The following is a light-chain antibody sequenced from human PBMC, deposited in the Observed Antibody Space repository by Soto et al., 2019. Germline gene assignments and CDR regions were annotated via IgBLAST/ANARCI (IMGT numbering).Light chain of an antibody. Sequence: DIQITQSPSSLSASVGDRVTITCRASQSISSYLNWYQQKPGKAPKLPIYAASSLQSGVPSRFSGSGSGTDFTLTISSLQPEDFATYYCQQSYSTPLFGPGTKVDIK. J-gene: IGKJ3*01. CDR1: QSISSY. CDR3: QQSYSTPL. V-gene: IGKV1-39*01. CDR2: AAS.